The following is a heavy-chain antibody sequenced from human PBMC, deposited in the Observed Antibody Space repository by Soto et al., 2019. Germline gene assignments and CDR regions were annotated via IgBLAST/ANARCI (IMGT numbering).Heavy chain of an antibody. CDR2: IHSSGTT. CDR1: GGSISGSSY. Sequence: QLYLQESGPGLVNPSKTLSLTCAVSGGSISGSSYWGWIRQPPGKGLEWIGTIHSSGTTYYDPSLRGRVTISLHTAASQFSLRLTSVTAAETATYYFVRLSEWDHRGDVLGQGTTVTVSS. D-gene: IGHD1-26*01. J-gene: IGHJ6*02. CDR3: VRLSEWDHRGDV. V-gene: IGHV4-39*01.